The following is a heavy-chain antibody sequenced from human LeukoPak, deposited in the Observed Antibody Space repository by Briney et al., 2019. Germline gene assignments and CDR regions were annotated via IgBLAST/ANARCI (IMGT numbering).Heavy chain of an antibody. CDR2: IYYSGST. CDR1: GGSISSYY. J-gene: IGHJ6*03. D-gene: IGHD3-9*01. Sequence: SETLSLTCTVSGGSISSYYWSWIRQPPGKGLEWIGYIYYSGSTNFNPSLKSRVTISVDTSKNQFSLKLSSVTAADTAVYYCARVRLDIYYYYYMDVWGKGTTVTVSS. CDR3: ARVRLDIYYYYYMDV. V-gene: IGHV4-59*01.